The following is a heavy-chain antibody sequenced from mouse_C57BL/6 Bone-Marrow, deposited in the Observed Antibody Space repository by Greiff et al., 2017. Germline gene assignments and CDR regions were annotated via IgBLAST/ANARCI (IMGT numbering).Heavy chain of an antibody. D-gene: IGHD2-1*01. V-gene: IGHV1-81*01. J-gene: IGHJ4*01. Sequence: QVQLQQSGAELARPGASVKLSCKASGYTFTSYGISWVKQRTGQGLEWIGEIYPRSGNTYYNEKFKDKATLTADKSSSTAYMELRSLTSEDSAVYFCARASIYYDAMDYWGRGTSVTVSS. CDR3: ARASIYYDAMDY. CDR2: IYPRSGNT. CDR1: GYTFTSYG.